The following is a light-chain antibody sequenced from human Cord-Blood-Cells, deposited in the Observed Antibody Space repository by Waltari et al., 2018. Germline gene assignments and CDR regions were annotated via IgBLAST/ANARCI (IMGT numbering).Light chain of an antibody. Sequence: DIQLTQSPSFLSASVGDRVTITCRASQGISSYLAWYQQKPGKAPKLLIYAASTLQSGVPSRFSGSGYGTEVTLTISSLQPEDFATYYCQQLNSYPITFGQGTRLEIK. J-gene: IGKJ5*01. CDR3: QQLNSYPIT. CDR1: QGISSY. V-gene: IGKV1-9*01. CDR2: AAS.